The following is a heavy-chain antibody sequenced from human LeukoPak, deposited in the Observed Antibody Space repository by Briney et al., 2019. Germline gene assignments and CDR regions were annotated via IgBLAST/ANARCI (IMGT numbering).Heavy chain of an antibody. V-gene: IGHV4-30-2*01. Sequence: KTSETLSLTCTVSGGSISGHYWSWIRQPPGKGLEWIGYIYHSGSTYYNPSLKSRVTISVDRSKNQFSLKLSSVTAADTAVYYCARRSTVTTDFDYWGQGTLVTVSS. CDR1: GGSISGHY. J-gene: IGHJ4*02. D-gene: IGHD4-17*01. CDR3: ARRSTVTTDFDY. CDR2: IYHSGST.